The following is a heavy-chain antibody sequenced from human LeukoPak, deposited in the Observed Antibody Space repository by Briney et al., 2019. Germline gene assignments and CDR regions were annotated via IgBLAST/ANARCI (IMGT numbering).Heavy chain of an antibody. D-gene: IGHD5-12*01. J-gene: IGHJ4*02. Sequence: GGSLRLSCAASGFTFSSYAMSWVRQAPGKGLERVSAISGSGGSTYYADSVKGRFTISRDNSKNTLYLQMNSLRAEDTAVYYCAKDCCLRVATARSPFDYWGQGTLVTVSS. CDR2: ISGSGGST. CDR3: AKDCCLRVATARSPFDY. V-gene: IGHV3-23*01. CDR1: GFTFSSYA.